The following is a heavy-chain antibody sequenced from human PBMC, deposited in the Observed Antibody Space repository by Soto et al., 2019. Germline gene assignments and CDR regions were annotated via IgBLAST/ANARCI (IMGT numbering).Heavy chain of an antibody. CDR3: TRTPRGADTFDY. J-gene: IGHJ4*02. D-gene: IGHD2-15*01. CDR1: GYTFTTYD. CDR2: ISAYSGDK. V-gene: IGHV1-18*01. Sequence: QVQLVQSGAEVRKPGASVKVSCEASGYTFTTYDISWVRQAPGQGLEWLGWISAYSGDKKYAQKFQGRVTMTTDTSTITAYMELRSLRSDDTAIYYCTRTPRGADTFDYWGQGTLVTVSS.